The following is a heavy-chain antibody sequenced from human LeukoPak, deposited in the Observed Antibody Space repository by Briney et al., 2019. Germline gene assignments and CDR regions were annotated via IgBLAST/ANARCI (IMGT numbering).Heavy chain of an antibody. CDR2: INTYNGYA. Sequence: ASVKVSCKASGYTFNSYGISWVRQAPGQGLEWMGWINTYNGYANYAQRLQGRVTMTTETSTSTAYMELRSLRSDDTAVYYCARNSSDWYGYMDVWGKGTTVTVSS. J-gene: IGHJ6*04. CDR1: GYTFNSYG. V-gene: IGHV1-18*01. D-gene: IGHD6-19*01. CDR3: ARNSSDWYGYMDV.